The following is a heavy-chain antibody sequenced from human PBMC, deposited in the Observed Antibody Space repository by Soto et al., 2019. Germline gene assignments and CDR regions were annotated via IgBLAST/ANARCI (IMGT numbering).Heavy chain of an antibody. Sequence: QVQLVQSGAEVKKPGASVKVSCKASGYTFTSYAMHWVRQAPGQRLEWMGWINAGNGNTKYSQKFQGRVTITRDTSASTAYMELSSLRSEDTAVYYCARDMGLVVVVVEFDYWGQGTLVTVSS. CDR2: INAGNGNT. CDR1: GYTFTSYA. V-gene: IGHV1-3*01. D-gene: IGHD2-15*01. J-gene: IGHJ4*02. CDR3: ARDMGLVVVVVEFDY.